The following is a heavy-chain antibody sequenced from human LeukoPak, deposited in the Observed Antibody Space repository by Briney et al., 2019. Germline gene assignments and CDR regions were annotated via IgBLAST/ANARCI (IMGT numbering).Heavy chain of an antibody. V-gene: IGHV1-69*05. J-gene: IGHJ6*04. Sequence: GASVKVSCKASGGTFSSYAISWVRQAPGQGLEWMGGIIPIFGTANYAQKFQGRVTITTDESTSTAYMELSSLRSEDTAVYYCASFTLGLMDVWGKGTTVTVSS. CDR3: ASFTLGLMDV. CDR2: IIPIFGTA. CDR1: GGTFSSYA.